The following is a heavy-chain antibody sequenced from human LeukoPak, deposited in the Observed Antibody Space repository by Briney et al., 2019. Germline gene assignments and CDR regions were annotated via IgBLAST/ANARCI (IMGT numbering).Heavy chain of an antibody. Sequence: SETLSLTCNVSGGSITSHPWNCMRPSPGKGLEGIGYSYYSGTTNYSPSLKSRVTISLDTSKNQISLKLTSVTAADTAVYYCARNLRSFGNYMDVWGKGTTVTVSS. CDR3: ARNLRSFGNYMDV. J-gene: IGHJ6*03. CDR1: GGSITSHP. D-gene: IGHD1-26*01. V-gene: IGHV4-59*11. CDR2: SYYSGTT.